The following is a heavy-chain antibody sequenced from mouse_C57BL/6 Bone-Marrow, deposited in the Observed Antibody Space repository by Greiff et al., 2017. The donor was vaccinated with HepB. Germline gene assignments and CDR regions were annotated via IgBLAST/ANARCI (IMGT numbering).Heavy chain of an antibody. J-gene: IGHJ2*01. CDR2: IVPADSKT. Sequence: VQLQQPGAELVKPGASVKLSCKASGYTFTSYWMQWVKQRPGQGLEWIGEIVPADSKTNYNKKFKGKATLTVDTSSSTAYIQLSSLTSEDSAVYSYARDRVFDDWGQGTTLTVSS. D-gene: IGHD3-3*01. CDR3: ARDRVFDD. CDR1: GYTFTSYW. V-gene: IGHV1-50*01.